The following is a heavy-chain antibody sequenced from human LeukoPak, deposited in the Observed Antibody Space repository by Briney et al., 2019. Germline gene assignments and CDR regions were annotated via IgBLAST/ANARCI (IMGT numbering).Heavy chain of an antibody. Sequence: NPSETLSLTCTVSGGSISSYYWSWIRHPPGKGLEWIGYIYYSGSTNYNPSLKSRVTISVDTSKNQFSLKLSSVTAADTAVYYCARVLISGSSWLDAFDIWGQGTMVTVSS. V-gene: IGHV4-59*01. CDR3: ARVLISGSSWLDAFDI. CDR2: IYYSGST. D-gene: IGHD6-13*01. J-gene: IGHJ3*02. CDR1: GGSISSYY.